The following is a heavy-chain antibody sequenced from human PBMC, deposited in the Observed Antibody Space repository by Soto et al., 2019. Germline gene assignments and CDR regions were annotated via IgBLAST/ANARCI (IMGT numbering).Heavy chain of an antibody. V-gene: IGHV1-46*01. D-gene: IGHD1-26*01. CDR2: ISPSGGST. CDR3: ARDVGDSGSHWFDP. CDR1: GYIFINYY. J-gene: IGHJ5*02. Sequence: QVQLVQSGAEVKKPGASVKVSCKASGYIFINYYIHWVRQAPGQGLEGMGLISPSGGSTRYAQKFQGRVTMTRDKSSTTVYMQLSSLRFDDTAVYYCARDVGDSGSHWFDPWGQGSLVTVSS.